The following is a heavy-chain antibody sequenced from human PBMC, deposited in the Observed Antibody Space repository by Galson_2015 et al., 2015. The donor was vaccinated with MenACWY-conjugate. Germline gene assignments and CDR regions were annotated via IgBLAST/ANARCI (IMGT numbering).Heavy chain of an antibody. CDR2: FNPGDGKT. J-gene: IGHJ4*02. V-gene: IGHV1-24*01. CDR3: AADRRQVRRGWLPY. D-gene: IGHD5-18*01. CDR1: GYTLTDLS. Sequence: VKVSCKVSGYTLTDLSMYWVRQAPGKGLEWMGGFNPGDGKTIYAQRFQGRVTMTEDTSTDTAYMELSSLRSEDTAVYYCAADRRQVRRGWLPYWGQGTLVTVSS.